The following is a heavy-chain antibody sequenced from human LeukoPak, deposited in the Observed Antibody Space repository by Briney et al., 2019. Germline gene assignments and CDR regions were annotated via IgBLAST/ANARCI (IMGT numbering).Heavy chain of an antibody. CDR1: GFTFSSYD. Sequence: GGSLRLSCAASGFTFSSYDMNWVRQAPGKGLEWVSSISSTSSYIYYADSVKGRFTISRDNAKNSLYLQMNSLRAEDTAVYFCARSFTYGPDYWGQGTLVTVSS. D-gene: IGHD3-16*01. CDR2: ISSTSSYI. V-gene: IGHV3-21*01. CDR3: ARSFTYGPDY. J-gene: IGHJ4*02.